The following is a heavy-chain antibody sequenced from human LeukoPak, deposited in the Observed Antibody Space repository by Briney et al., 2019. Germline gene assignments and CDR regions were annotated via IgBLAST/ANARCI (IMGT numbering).Heavy chain of an antibody. D-gene: IGHD2-2*02. CDR3: ARDIYCSSTSCYTPYYYYYMDV. Sequence: SETLSLTCTVSGYSISSTYYWGWIRQPPGKGLEWIGSIYHSGSTYYNPSLKSRVTISVDRSKNQFSLKLSSVTAADTAVYYCARDIYCSSTSCYTPYYYYYMDVWGKGTTVTVSS. J-gene: IGHJ6*03. CDR2: IYHSGST. CDR1: GYSISSTYY. V-gene: IGHV4-38-2*02.